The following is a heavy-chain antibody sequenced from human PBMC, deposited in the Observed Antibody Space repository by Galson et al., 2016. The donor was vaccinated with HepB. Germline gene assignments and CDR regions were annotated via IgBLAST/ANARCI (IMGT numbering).Heavy chain of an antibody. CDR3: TRTGLGDFDY. CDR2: TRNRVRSYTT. CDR1: GFILRDYY. J-gene: IGHJ4*02. Sequence: SLRLSCAASGFILRDYYMDWVRQAPGKGLEWVGRTRNRVRSYTTDYVASVKGRFTISRDNSKSSVYLHMNGLKPEDTAKYYCTRTGLGDFDYWGRGTLVTVSS. V-gene: IGHV3-72*01.